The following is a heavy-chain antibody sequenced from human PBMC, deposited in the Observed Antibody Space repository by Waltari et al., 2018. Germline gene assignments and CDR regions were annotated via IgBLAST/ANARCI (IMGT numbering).Heavy chain of an antibody. J-gene: IGHJ6*02. Sequence: QVQLQESGPGLVKPSGTLSLTCAVSGGSISSSNWWSWVRQPPGKGLEWIGEIYHSGSTNYNPSLKSRVTISVDKSKNQFSLKLSSVTAADTAVYYCARDSEQDSSGLYYYYYYGMDVWGQGTTVTVSS. D-gene: IGHD6-19*01. CDR2: IYHSGST. CDR1: GGSISSSNW. V-gene: IGHV4-4*02. CDR3: ARDSEQDSSGLYYYYYYGMDV.